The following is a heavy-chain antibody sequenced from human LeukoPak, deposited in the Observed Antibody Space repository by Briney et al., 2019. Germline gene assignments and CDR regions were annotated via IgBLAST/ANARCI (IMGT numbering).Heavy chain of an antibody. D-gene: IGHD5-18*01. Sequence: GASVKVSCKASGGTFSSYAISWVRQAPGQGLEWMGRIIPILGIANYAQKFQGRVTITADKSTSTAYMELSSLRSEDTAVYYCARATAMVHFDYWGQGTLVTVSS. CDR1: GGTFSSYA. J-gene: IGHJ4*02. CDR2: IIPILGIA. CDR3: ARATAMVHFDY. V-gene: IGHV1-69*04.